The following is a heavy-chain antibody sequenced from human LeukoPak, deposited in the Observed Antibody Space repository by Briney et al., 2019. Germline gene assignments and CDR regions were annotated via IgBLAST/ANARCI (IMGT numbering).Heavy chain of an antibody. J-gene: IGHJ5*02. D-gene: IGHD2-8*01. Sequence: GGSLRLSCAVSGFTFSSHAMSWVRQAPGKGLEWVSTISSGGDITYYPDSGEGRFTISRDNSKNTLYLQMDSLRAEDTAVYYCAKTPLGYCSNGICYTGLLGWFDPWGQGTLVTVSS. CDR3: AKTPLGYCSNGICYTGLLGWFDP. V-gene: IGHV3-23*01. CDR1: GFTFSSHA. CDR2: ISSGGDIT.